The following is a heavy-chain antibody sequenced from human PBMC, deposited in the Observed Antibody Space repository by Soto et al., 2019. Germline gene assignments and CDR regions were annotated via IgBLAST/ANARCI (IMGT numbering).Heavy chain of an antibody. Sequence: PGGSLRLSCAASGVTFSSYSMNWVRQAPGKGLEWVSSISSSSSYIYYADSVKGRFTISRDNAKDSLYLQMNSLRAEDTAVYYCARPGYSSSWYAEYFQHWGQGT. CDR3: ARPGYSSSWYAEYFQH. D-gene: IGHD6-13*01. CDR2: ISSSSSYI. J-gene: IGHJ1*01. CDR1: GVTFSSYS. V-gene: IGHV3-21*01.